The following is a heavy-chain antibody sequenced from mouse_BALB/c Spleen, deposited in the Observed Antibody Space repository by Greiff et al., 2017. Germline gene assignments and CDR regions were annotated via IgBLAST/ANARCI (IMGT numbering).Heavy chain of an antibody. Sequence: VQLQQSGPGLVKPSQTVSLTCTVTGISITTGNYRWSWIRQFPGNKLEWIGYIYYSGTITYNPSLTSRTTITRDTSKNQFFLEMNSLTAEDTATYYCARDYRYDVWFAYWGQGTLVTVSA. V-gene: IGHV3-5*02. D-gene: IGHD2-14*01. J-gene: IGHJ3*01. CDR2: IYYSGTI. CDR3: ARDYRYDVWFAY. CDR1: GISITTGNYR.